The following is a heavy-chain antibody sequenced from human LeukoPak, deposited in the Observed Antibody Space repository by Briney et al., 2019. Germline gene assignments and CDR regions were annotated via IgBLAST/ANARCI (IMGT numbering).Heavy chain of an antibody. Sequence: GRSLRLSCTSSGSTFGDYAMSWFRQAPGKGLEWVAFIRSKAYGGTTEYAASVKGRFTISRDDSKSIAYLQMNSLKTEDTAVYYCTKYSGRIDYWGQGTLVTVSS. CDR2: IRSKAYGGTT. D-gene: IGHD5-18*01. V-gene: IGHV3-49*03. CDR3: TKYSGRIDY. J-gene: IGHJ4*02. CDR1: GSTFGDYA.